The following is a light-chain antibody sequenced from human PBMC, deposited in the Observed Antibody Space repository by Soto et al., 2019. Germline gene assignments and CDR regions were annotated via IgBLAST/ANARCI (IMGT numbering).Light chain of an antibody. CDR1: SSDVGGYNY. V-gene: IGLV2-14*01. J-gene: IGLJ3*02. CDR3: QTYDKSLGGWV. Sequence: QSALTQPASVSGSPGQSITISCTGTSSDVGGYNYVSWYQQHPGKAPKLMIYEVSNRPSGVSNRFSGSKSGNTASLTISGLQAEDEADYYCQTYDKSLGGWVFGGGTKLTVL. CDR2: EVS.